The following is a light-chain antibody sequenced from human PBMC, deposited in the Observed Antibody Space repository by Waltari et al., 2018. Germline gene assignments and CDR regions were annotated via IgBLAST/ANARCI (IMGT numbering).Light chain of an antibody. CDR1: SNDIGANDY. CDR2: DVS. CDR3: SSYTLTNPVV. J-gene: IGLJ2*01. Sequence: QSVVTQPASVSGSPGQSISISCIGTSNDIGANDYVSWYQQHPGRAPQLVIYDVSVRPSGVSIRFSGSKSCNTASLTISVLQAEDEALYYCSSYTLTNPVVFGGGTKLTVL. V-gene: IGLV2-14*03.